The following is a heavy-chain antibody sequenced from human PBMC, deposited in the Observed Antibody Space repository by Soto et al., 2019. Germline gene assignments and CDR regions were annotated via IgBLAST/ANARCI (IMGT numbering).Heavy chain of an antibody. CDR1: GFTFSSYS. J-gene: IGHJ6*02. CDR3: SREVPGYYYGMDV. Sequence: GSLRLSCAASGFTFSSYSMNWVRQAPGKGLEWVSSISSSSSYIYYADSVKGRFTIPRDNAKNSLYLQMNSLRAEDTAVYYCSREVPGYYYGMDVWGQGNTVTVSS. V-gene: IGHV3-21*01. CDR2: ISSSSSYI.